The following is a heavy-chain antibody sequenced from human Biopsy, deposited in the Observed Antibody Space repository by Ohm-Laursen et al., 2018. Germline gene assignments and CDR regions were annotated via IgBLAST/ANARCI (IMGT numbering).Heavy chain of an antibody. V-gene: IGHV3-21*06. CDR1: GSTFSSYA. J-gene: IGHJ5*01. Sequence: GSLRLSCSASGSTFSSYAMAWFRQAPGKGLEWVSSISASSSYIYYADSVKGRFTVSRDNTKNTLYLQMNSLRAADTAIYLCATELLPPGVGGPWLDSWGQGTPVTVSS. CDR2: ISASSSYI. CDR3: ATELLPPGVGGPWLDS. D-gene: IGHD3-10*01.